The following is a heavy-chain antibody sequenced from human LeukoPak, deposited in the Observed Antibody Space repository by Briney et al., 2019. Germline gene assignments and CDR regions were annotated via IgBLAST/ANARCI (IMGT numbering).Heavy chain of an antibody. V-gene: IGHV3-23*01. Sequence: GGSLRLSCAASGFTFSSYAMSWVRQAPGKGLEWVSAISGSGGSTYYADSVKGRFTISRDNSKNTLYLQMNSLRAEDTAVYYCARDPHYYDFRSGYYAYYYYGMDVWGQGTTVTVSS. CDR2: ISGSGGST. CDR3: ARDPHYYDFRSGYYAYYYYGMDV. J-gene: IGHJ6*02. CDR1: GFTFSSYA. D-gene: IGHD3-3*01.